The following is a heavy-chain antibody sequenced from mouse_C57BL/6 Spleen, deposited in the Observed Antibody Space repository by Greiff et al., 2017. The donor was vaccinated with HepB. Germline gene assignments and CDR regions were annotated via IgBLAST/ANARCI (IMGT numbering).Heavy chain of an antibody. CDR3: ARGGLLLQDFDV. J-gene: IGHJ1*03. CDR1: GFTFSDYG. V-gene: IGHV5-17*01. CDR2: ISSGSSTI. D-gene: IGHD1-1*01. Sequence: EVKLMESGGGLVKPGGSLKLSCAASGFTFSDYGMHWVRQAPEKGLEWVAYISSGSSTIYYADTVKGRFTISRDNAKNTLFLQMTSLRSEDTAMYYCARGGLLLQDFDVWGTGTTVTVSS.